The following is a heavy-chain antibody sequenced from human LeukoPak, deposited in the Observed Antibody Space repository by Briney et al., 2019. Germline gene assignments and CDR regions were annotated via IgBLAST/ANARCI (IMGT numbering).Heavy chain of an antibody. D-gene: IGHD3-3*01. CDR2: ITNSGRST. Sequence: PGGSLRLSCEASGFSLSTYFISWIRQAPGKGLEWVSYITNSGRSTKYADAVKGRFTMSRDNAKQSVYLEMTDPRAEDTAVYYCAREASGYYHVFDAWGQGTRVTVSS. CDR3: AREASGYYHVFDA. V-gene: IGHV3-11*04. CDR1: GFSLSTYF. J-gene: IGHJ4*02.